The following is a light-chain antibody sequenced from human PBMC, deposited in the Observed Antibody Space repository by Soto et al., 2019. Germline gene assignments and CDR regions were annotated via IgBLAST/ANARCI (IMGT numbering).Light chain of an antibody. J-gene: IGKJ5*01. CDR2: AAS. V-gene: IGKV1-9*01. CDR3: QQLNSYPIT. Sequence: IQLTQSPSSLSASVGDRVTITCRASQGISSYLAWYQQKPGKAPKLLIYYAASTLQSGVPARFGGSGSGTDFILTISSLQPEDSATYYCQQLNSYPITFGQGTRLEIK. CDR1: QGISSY.